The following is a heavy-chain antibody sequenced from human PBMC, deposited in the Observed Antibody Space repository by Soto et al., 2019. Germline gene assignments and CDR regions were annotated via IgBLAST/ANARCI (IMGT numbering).Heavy chain of an antibody. J-gene: IGHJ4*02. CDR1: GYSFTSYW. D-gene: IGHD3-9*01. Sequence: GESLKISCKGSGYSFTSYWIGWVRQMPGKGLEWMGIIYPGDSDTRYSPSFQGQVTVSADKSISTAYLQRSSLKASDTAMYYCARQLGAGYNIYYFDYWGQGTLVTVSS. CDR3: ARQLGAGYNIYYFDY. CDR2: IYPGDSDT. V-gene: IGHV5-51*01.